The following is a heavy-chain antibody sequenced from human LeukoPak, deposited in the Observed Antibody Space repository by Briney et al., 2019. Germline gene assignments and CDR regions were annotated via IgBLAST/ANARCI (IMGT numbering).Heavy chain of an antibody. J-gene: IGHJ3*02. V-gene: IGHV4-59*01. D-gene: IGHD2-21*01. CDR3: ARGLPEFGGGDGAFDI. CDR2: IYYSGNT. CDR1: GGSISSYY. Sequence: SETLSLTCTVSGGSISSYYWTWIRQPPGKGLEWIGYIYYSGNTNYNPSLKTRVTISVDTSKSQFSLRLRSVTAADTAVYYCARGLPEFGGGDGAFDIWGHGTMVTVSS.